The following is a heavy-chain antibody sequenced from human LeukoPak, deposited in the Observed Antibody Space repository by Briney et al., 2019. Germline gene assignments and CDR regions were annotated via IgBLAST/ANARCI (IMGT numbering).Heavy chain of an antibody. Sequence: ASVKVSCKASGYTFTGYYMHWVRQAPGQGREWMGWINPNSGGTNYAQKFQGRVTMTRDTSISTAYMELSRLRPDDTAVYYCARDYYDFWSGYYNALAYWGQGTLVTVSS. J-gene: IGHJ4*02. V-gene: IGHV1-2*02. CDR3: ARDYYDFWSGYYNALAY. CDR2: INPNSGGT. CDR1: GYTFTGYY. D-gene: IGHD3-3*01.